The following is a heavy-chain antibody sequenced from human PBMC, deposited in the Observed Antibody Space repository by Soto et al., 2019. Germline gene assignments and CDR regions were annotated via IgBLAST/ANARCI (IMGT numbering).Heavy chain of an antibody. CDR3: ARLYYDFWSGGPWYFDL. D-gene: IGHD3-3*01. V-gene: IGHV4-61*01. CDR2: IYYSGST. J-gene: IGHJ2*01. CDR1: GGSVSSGSYY. Sequence: QVQLQESGPGLVKPSETLSLTCTVSGGSVSSGSYYWSWIRQPPGKGLEWIGYIYYSGSTNYNPSLKSRVTISVDTSKNQFSLKLSSVTAADTAVYYCARLYYDFWSGGPWYFDLWGRGTLVTVSS.